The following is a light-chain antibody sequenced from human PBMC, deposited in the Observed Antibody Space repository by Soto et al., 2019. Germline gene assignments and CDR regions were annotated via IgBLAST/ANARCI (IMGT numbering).Light chain of an antibody. V-gene: IGLV1-47*02. CDR3: SAWDDSLNGVM. Sequence: QSVLTQPPSASGTPGQRVTISCSGSSSNIGSNYVYWYQQLPGTAPRLLIYSNYQRPSGVPDRISGSKSDTSASLAISGLRSEDEADYYCSAWDDSLNGVMFGGGTKVTVL. CDR1: SSNIGSNY. CDR2: SNY. J-gene: IGLJ3*02.